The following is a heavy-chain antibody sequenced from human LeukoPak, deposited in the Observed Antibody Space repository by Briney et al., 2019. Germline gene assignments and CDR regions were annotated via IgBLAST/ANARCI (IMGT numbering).Heavy chain of an antibody. CDR3: SRDLTWGVMGL. Sequence: GGSLRLSCTASGFTFSNYLMYWVRQTPEKGLLWLSRINIDGSTTNYADSVKGRFTISRDNAKNTLYLQMNSLRADDTALYYCSRDLTWGVMGLWGQEAPVTVSS. D-gene: IGHD3-16*01. V-gene: IGHV3-74*01. CDR2: INIDGSTT. CDR1: GFTFSNYL. J-gene: IGHJ4*02.